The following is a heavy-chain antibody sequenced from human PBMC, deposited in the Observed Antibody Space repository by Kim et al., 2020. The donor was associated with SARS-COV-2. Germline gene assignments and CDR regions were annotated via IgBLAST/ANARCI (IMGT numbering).Heavy chain of an antibody. Sequence: LKSRVTMSVDTSKNQFSLKLSSVTAADTAVYYCARGRITMSLGAVVYFDYWGQGTLVTVSS. CDR3: ARGRITMSLGAVVYFDY. J-gene: IGHJ4*02. V-gene: IGHV4-4*06. D-gene: IGHD3-22*01.